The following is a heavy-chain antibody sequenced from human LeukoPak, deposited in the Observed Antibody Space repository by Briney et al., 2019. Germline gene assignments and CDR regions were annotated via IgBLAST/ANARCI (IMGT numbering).Heavy chain of an antibody. CDR3: ARDLYGDYDVCLDY. CDR1: GFTFSSYS. D-gene: IGHD4-17*01. CDR2: ISSSSSYI. Sequence: GGSLRLSCAASGFTFSSYSMNWVRQAPGKGLEWVSSISSSSSYIYYADSVKGRFTISRDNAKNSLYLQMNSLRAEDTAVYYCARDLYGDYDVCLDYWGQGTLVTVSS. J-gene: IGHJ4*02. V-gene: IGHV3-21*01.